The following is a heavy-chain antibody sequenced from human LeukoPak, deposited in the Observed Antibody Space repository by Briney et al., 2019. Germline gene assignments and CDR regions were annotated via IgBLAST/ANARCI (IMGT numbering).Heavy chain of an antibody. J-gene: IGHJ4*02. CDR1: GFTVSSNH. Sequence: GGSLRLSCAASGFTVSSNHMSWVRQAPGKGREWVSAIYSGGSTYYADSVKGRFTISRDNSKNTLYRQMDSLRAEDTAVYYCASHSSSWYGFGYWGQGTLVTVSS. CDR2: IYSGGST. CDR3: ASHSSSWYGFGY. D-gene: IGHD6-13*01. V-gene: IGHV3-53*01.